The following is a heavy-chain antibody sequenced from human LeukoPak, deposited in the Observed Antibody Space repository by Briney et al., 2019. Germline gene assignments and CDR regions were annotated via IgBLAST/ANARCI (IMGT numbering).Heavy chain of an antibody. CDR1: GFTFSSYS. CDR2: ISSSSSYI. D-gene: IGHD5-24*01. J-gene: IGHJ4*02. Sequence: GGSLRLSCAASGFTFSSYSMNWVRQAPGKGLEWVSSISSSSSYIYYADSVKGRFTTSRDNAKNSLYLQMNSLRAEDTAVYYCARVGNGYYFDYWGQGTLVTVSS. V-gene: IGHV3-21*01. CDR3: ARVGNGYYFDY.